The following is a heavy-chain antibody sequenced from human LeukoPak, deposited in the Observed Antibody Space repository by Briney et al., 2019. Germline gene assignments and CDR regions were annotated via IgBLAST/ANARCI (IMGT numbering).Heavy chain of an antibody. J-gene: IGHJ4*02. CDR2: TYYRSTWYY. V-gene: IGHV6-1*01. D-gene: IGHD6-25*01. CDR1: GDSVSSDTSA. Sequence: SQTLSLTCAISGDSVSSDTSAWNWFRQSPSRGLEWLGRTYYRSTWYYDYALSVKSRITIYPDTSKNQFSLQLNSVTPEDTAVYYCARGGHFEYWGQGTLVTVSS. CDR3: ARGGHFEY.